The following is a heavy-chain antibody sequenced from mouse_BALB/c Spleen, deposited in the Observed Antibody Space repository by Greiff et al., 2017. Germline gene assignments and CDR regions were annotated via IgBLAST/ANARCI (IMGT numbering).Heavy chain of an antibody. Sequence: VQLVESGPGLVAPSQSLSITCTVSGFSLTSYGVHWVRQPPGKGLEWLGVIWAGGSTNYNSALMSRLSISKDNSKSQVFLKMNSLQTDDTAMYYCARVITTVVATNAMDYWGQGTSVTVSS. CDR3: ARVITTVVATNAMDY. CDR2: IWAGGST. D-gene: IGHD1-1*01. J-gene: IGHJ4*01. CDR1: GFSLTSYG. V-gene: IGHV2-9*02.